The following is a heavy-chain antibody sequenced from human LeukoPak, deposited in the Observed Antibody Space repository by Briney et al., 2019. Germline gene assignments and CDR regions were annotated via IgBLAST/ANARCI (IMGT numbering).Heavy chain of an antibody. V-gene: IGHV3-23*01. CDR1: GFTFSSYA. CDR2: ISGSGGST. Sequence: GGSLRLSCAASGFTFSSYAMSWVRQAPGKGLEWVSAISGSGGSTYYADSVKGRFTVSRDNSKNTLYLQMNSLRAEDTAVYYCAKLYDSSGLFDYWGQGTLVTVSS. J-gene: IGHJ4*02. D-gene: IGHD3-22*01. CDR3: AKLYDSSGLFDY.